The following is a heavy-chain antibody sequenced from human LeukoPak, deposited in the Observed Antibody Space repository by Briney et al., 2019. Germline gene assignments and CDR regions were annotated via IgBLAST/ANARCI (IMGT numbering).Heavy chain of an antibody. Sequence: GGSLRLSCAAAGFTFSSHSMNWVRQAPGKGLEWVSYISSSSTIYYTDSVKGRFTVSRDNARNSLYLQMNSLRAEDTAVYYCAKAGNHYYYMDVWGKGTTVTVSS. CDR3: AKAGNHYYYMDV. CDR2: ISSSSTI. CDR1: GFTFSSHS. J-gene: IGHJ6*03. D-gene: IGHD1-14*01. V-gene: IGHV3-48*01.